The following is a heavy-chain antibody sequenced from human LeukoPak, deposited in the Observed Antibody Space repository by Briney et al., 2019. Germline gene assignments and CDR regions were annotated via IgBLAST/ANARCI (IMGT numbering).Heavy chain of an antibody. CDR3: AREVGRGFDS. J-gene: IGHJ5*01. CDR2: ISAYNSNT. CDR1: GYTFTSYG. Sequence: GSVSVSCKASGYTFTSYGINWVGQAPGQGVEWMGWISAYNSNTHYAQKLQGGETMTTDTSTRTAYMEVRSLRSDDTAVYYCAREVGRGFDSWGQGTLVTVSS. V-gene: IGHV1-18*01. D-gene: IGHD1-26*01.